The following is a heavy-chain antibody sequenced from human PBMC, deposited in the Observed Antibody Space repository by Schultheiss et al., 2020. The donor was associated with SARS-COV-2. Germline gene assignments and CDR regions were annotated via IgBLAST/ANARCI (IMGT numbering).Heavy chain of an antibody. CDR3: AKDLAMYYYGSGSYYNY. V-gene: IGHV3-23*01. CDR1: GFTVSSNY. J-gene: IGHJ4*02. D-gene: IGHD3-10*01. CDR2: ISGSGGST. Sequence: GGSLRLSCAASGFTVSSNYMSWVRQAPGKGLEWVSAISGSGGSTYYADSVKGRFTISRDNSKNTLYLQMNSLRAEDMAVYYCAKDLAMYYYGSGSYYNYWGQGTLVTGSS.